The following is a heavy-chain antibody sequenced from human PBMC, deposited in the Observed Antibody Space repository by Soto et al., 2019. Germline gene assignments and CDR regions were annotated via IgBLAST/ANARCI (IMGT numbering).Heavy chain of an antibody. D-gene: IGHD3-22*01. J-gene: IGHJ4*02. Sequence: PGESLKISCQGSEYTFTKYWISWVRQMPGKGLEWMGIIYPGDSDTRYSPSFQGQVTISADKSISTAYLQWSSLKASDTAMYYCARSNGEDYYDSSGPFDYWGQGTLVTVSS. CDR1: EYTFTKYW. V-gene: IGHV5-51*01. CDR3: ARSNGEDYYDSSGPFDY. CDR2: IYPGDSDT.